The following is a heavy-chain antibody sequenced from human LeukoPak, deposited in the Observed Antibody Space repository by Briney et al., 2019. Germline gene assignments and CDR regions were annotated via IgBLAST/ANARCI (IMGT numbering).Heavy chain of an antibody. Sequence: KPSQTLSLTCTVSGGSISSGGYYWSWIRXXXXXXLEWIGYIYYSGSTYYNPSLKSRVTISVDTSKNQFSLKLSSVTAADTAVYYCARVGYGSGSNHLDYWGQGTLVTVSS. D-gene: IGHD3-10*01. CDR1: GGSISSGGYY. CDR3: ARVGYGSGSNHLDY. J-gene: IGHJ4*02. CDR2: IYYSGST. V-gene: IGHV4-31*03.